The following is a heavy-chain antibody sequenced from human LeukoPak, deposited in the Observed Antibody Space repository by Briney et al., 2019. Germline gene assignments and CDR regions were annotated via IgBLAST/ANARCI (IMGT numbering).Heavy chain of an antibody. J-gene: IGHJ3*02. D-gene: IGHD3-22*01. CDR2: ISSSSSYI. CDR1: GFTFSSYS. V-gene: IGHV3-21*01. CDR3: ARDYYESEAFDI. Sequence: AGSLRLSCAASGFTFSSYSMNWVRQAPGKGLEWVSSISSSSSYIYYADSVKGRFTISRDNAKNSLYLQMNSLRAEDTAVYYCARDYYESEAFDIWGQGTMVTVSS.